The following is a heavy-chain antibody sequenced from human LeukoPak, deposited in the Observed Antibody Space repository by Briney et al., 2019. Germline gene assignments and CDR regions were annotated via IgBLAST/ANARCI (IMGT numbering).Heavy chain of an antibody. D-gene: IGHD2-2*01. V-gene: IGHV4-4*07. J-gene: IGHJ4*02. CDR1: GGSIRGYY. CDR3: AAQLRLFSLGY. CDR2: IYTSGST. Sequence: SETLSLTCTVSGGSIRGYYWSWIRQPAGKGLEWIGRIYTSGSTNYNPSLKSRVIMSVDTSKNQFSLKLSSVTAADTAVYYCAAQLRLFSLGYWGQGTLVTVSS.